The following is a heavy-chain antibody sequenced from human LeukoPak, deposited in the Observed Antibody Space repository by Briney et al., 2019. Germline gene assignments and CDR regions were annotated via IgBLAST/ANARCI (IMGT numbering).Heavy chain of an antibody. CDR3: ARDSSGYYSFFDY. D-gene: IGHD3-22*01. CDR2: IYYSGST. Sequence: SETLSLTCTVPGGSISSYYWGWIRQPPGKGLEWIGYIYYSGSTNYNPSLKSRVTTSVDTSKNQFSLKLSSVTAADTAVYYCARDSSGYYSFFDYWGQGTLVTVSS. CDR1: GGSISSYY. J-gene: IGHJ4*02. V-gene: IGHV4-59*01.